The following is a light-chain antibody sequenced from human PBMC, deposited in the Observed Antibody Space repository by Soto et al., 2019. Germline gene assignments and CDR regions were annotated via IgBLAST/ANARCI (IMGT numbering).Light chain of an antibody. CDR1: QSVSSSY. V-gene: IGKV3-20*01. CDR3: QQYSSSPLT. CDR2: GAS. J-gene: IGKJ4*01. Sequence: EIVLTQSPGTLSLSPGERVTLSCKASQSVSSSYLAWYQQKPGQAPRLLIYGASSRATGIPDRFSGSGSGTDFTLTISRLEPEDFAVYHCQQYSSSPLTFGGGTKVDIK.